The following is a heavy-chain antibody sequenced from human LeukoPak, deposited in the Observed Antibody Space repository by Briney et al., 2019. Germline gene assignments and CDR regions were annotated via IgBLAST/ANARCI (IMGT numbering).Heavy chain of an antibody. V-gene: IGHV3-30*02. Sequence: PGGSLRLSCAASGFTFSSYGMHWVRQAPGKGLEWVAFIRYDGSNKYYADSVKGRFTISRDNSKNTLHLQMNSLRAEDTAVYYCAKTRIAAAGHFDYWGQGTLVTVSS. CDR3: AKTRIAAAGHFDY. CDR2: IRYDGSNK. D-gene: IGHD6-13*01. J-gene: IGHJ4*02. CDR1: GFTFSSYG.